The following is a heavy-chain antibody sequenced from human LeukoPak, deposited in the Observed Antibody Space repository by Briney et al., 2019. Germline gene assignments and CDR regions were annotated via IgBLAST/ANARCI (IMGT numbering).Heavy chain of an antibody. CDR2: IYPGDSDT. J-gene: IGHJ4*02. CDR1: GYSFTNYW. CDR3: ARRTAAGTIGLYYFDN. V-gene: IGHV5-51*01. D-gene: IGHD6-13*01. Sequence: NRGESLKISCKGSGYSFTNYWIGWVRQMPGKGLEWMGIIYPGDSDTRYSPSFQGQVTISADKSISTAYLQWSSLKASDTAMYYCARRTAAGTIGLYYFDNWGQGTLVTVSS.